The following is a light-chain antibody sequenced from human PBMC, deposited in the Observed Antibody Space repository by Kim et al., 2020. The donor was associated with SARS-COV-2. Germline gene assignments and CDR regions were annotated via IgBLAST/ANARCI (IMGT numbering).Light chain of an antibody. J-gene: IGKJ3*01. CDR3: QQFNPFT. CDR1: QGISSA. V-gene: IGKV1-13*02. Sequence: LSASVGDRVTITCRASQGISSALAWYQQRPGKPPKLLIYDASSLESGVPSRFSGSGSGTDFTLTISSLQPEDFATYYCQQFNPFTFGPGTRVDIK. CDR2: DAS.